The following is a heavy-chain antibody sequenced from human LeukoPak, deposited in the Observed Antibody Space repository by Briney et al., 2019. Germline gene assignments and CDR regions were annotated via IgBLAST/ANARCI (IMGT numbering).Heavy chain of an antibody. Sequence: ASVKVSCKASGYIFTGYYMHWVRQAPGQGLEWMGRINPNSGGTNYAQKFQGRVTMTRDTSISTAYMELSRPRSDDTAVYYCARGLTYYDNVWGSYRPAGFDPWGQGTLVTVSS. D-gene: IGHD3-16*02. CDR3: ARGLTYYDNVWGSYRPAGFDP. J-gene: IGHJ5*02. V-gene: IGHV1-2*06. CDR1: GYIFTGYY. CDR2: INPNSGGT.